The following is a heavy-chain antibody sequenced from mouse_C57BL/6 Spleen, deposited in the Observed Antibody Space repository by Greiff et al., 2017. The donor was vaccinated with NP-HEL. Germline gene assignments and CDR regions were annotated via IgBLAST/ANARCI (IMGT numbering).Heavy chain of an antibody. CDR2: IDPETGGT. CDR3: TSPDYYGSSPGWFAY. J-gene: IGHJ3*01. V-gene: IGHV1-15*01. Sequence: QVQLKESGAELVRPGASVTLSCKASGYTFTDYEMHWVKQTPVHGLEWIGAIDPETGGTAYNQKFKGKAILTADKSSSTAYMELRSLTSEDSAVYYCTSPDYYGSSPGWFAYWGQGTLVTVSA. D-gene: IGHD1-1*01. CDR1: GYTFTDYE.